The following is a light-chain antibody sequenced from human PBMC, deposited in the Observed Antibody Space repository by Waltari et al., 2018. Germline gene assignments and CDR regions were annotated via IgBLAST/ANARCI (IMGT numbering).Light chain of an antibody. CDR3: QTGGHGTWV. Sequence: QLVLTQSPSASASLGASVKLTCTLSSGHINNVIAWLQQRPEKGPRYLTKVNSDGSHNKGDEIPDRFSGSGYGAERYLSISSLQSEDEADYICQTGGHGTWVFGGGTKLTVL. J-gene: IGLJ3*02. CDR2: VNSDGSH. V-gene: IGLV4-69*01. CDR1: SGHINNV.